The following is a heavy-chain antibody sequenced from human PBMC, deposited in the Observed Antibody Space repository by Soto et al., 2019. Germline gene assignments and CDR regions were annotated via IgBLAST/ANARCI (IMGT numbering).Heavy chain of an antibody. J-gene: IGHJ4*02. CDR1: EFTFSSYA. CDR2: ISGSGGST. CDR3: AGSYSSGWDWHQNPGHFDY. D-gene: IGHD6-19*01. V-gene: IGHV3-23*01. Sequence: GGSKRLSYAASEFTFSSYAMSWVRQAPGKGLEWVSAISGSGGSTYYADSVKGRFTISRDNSKNTLYLQMNSLRAEDTAVYYCAGSYSSGWDWHQNPGHFDYWGQGTLVTVSS.